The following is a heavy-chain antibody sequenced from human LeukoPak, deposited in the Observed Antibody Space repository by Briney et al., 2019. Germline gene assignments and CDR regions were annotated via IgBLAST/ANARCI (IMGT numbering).Heavy chain of an antibody. CDR2: INPNSGGT. V-gene: IGHV1-2*02. J-gene: IGHJ4*02. CDR1: GYTFTGYY. D-gene: IGHD3-3*01. Sequence: ASVKVSCKASGYTFTGYYMHWVQQAPGQGLEWMGWINPNSGGTNYAQKFQGRVTMTRDTSISTAYMELSRLRSDDTAVYYCASETIFGVVTNTNDYWGQGTLVTVSS. CDR3: ASETIFGVVTNTNDY.